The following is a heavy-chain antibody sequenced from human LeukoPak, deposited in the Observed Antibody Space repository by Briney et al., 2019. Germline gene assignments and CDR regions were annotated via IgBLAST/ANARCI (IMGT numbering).Heavy chain of an antibody. Sequence: PGRSLRLPCAASGFTFSSYAMHWVRRAPGKGLEWVAVISFDERNKYYADSVKGRFTISRDTSRNTLYLQMNSLRAEDTAVYFCARGGYSSDWEDTPFDYWGQGTLVTVSS. CDR3: ARGGYSSDWEDTPFDY. CDR1: GFTFSSYA. J-gene: IGHJ4*02. D-gene: IGHD6-25*01. V-gene: IGHV3-30*04. CDR2: ISFDERNK.